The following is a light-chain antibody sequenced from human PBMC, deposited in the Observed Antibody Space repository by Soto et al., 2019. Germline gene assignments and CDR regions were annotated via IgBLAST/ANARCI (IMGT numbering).Light chain of an antibody. J-gene: IGLJ1*01. CDR3: SSYTSNTTRYV. CDR1: SSDVGIFNY. CDR2: EVS. Sequence: QSALTQPASVSGSPGQSITISCTGTSSDVGIFNYVSWYQHHPGKAPKLMIYEVSDRPSGVSTRFSGSKSDNTAFLTISGLQAEDEADYYCSSYTSNTTRYVFGTGTKVTVL. V-gene: IGLV2-14*01.